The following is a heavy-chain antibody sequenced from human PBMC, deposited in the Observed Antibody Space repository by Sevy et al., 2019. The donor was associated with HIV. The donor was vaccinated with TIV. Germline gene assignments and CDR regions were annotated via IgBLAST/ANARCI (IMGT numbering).Heavy chain of an antibody. V-gene: IGHV3-66*01. Sequence: GGSLRLSCEASGFTVSGNYMAWVRLAPGKGLEWVSLIDSGGSTYYADSVKGRFTISRDNAKNTLYLQMNPLRAEDTAVYFCASDRYYDASGYYYYSYGMDVWGQGTTVTVSS. CDR1: GFTVSGNY. D-gene: IGHD3-22*01. J-gene: IGHJ6*02. CDR3: ASDRYYDASGYYYYSYGMDV. CDR2: IDSGGST.